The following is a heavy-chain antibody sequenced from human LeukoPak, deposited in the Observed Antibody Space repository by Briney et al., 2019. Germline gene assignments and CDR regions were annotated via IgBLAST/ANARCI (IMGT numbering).Heavy chain of an antibody. CDR3: ARLGYCTNGVCWGEFDY. CDR2: MNPNSGNT. V-gene: IGHV1-8*03. Sequence: ASVKVSCKASGYTFTSYDINWVRQATGQGLEWMGWMNPNSGNTGYAQKFQGRVTITRNTSISTAYMELSSLRSEDTAVYYCARLGYCTNGVCWGEFDYWGQGTLVTVS. D-gene: IGHD2-8*01. CDR1: GYTFTSYD. J-gene: IGHJ4*02.